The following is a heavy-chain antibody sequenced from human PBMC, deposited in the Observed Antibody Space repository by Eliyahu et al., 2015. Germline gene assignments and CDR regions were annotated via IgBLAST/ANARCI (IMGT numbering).Heavy chain of an antibody. CDR2: VFPRSGKA. V-gene: IGHV1-69*01. D-gene: IGHD3-22*01. Sequence: QVQVVQSGTEVKKPGSSVKVSCKASGDVPNHYPFSWVRQAPGQGLEWVGGVFPRSGKADYAQRFQGRVTITADESTNTASLYLRSLGPDDTAIYFCAKDRWYDGSDYYFESAHWGQGTLVTVSS. CDR1: GDVPNHYP. J-gene: IGHJ4*02. CDR3: AKDRWYDGSDYYFESAH.